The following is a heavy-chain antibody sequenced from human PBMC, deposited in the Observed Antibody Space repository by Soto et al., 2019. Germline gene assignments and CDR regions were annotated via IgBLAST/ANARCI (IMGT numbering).Heavy chain of an antibody. Sequence: QVQLVESGGGVVQPGRSLRLSCEASGFTFRDYAMHWVRQAPGKGLEWVAAIPSDGSAQHYADSVKGRFSISRDNSKNTLLLQMNNLRAEDSGMYYCVREYRVPFTTGWSVAYWGRGTLVTVSS. J-gene: IGHJ4*02. V-gene: IGHV3-30*14. CDR1: GFTFRDYA. CDR3: VREYRVPFTTGWSVAY. CDR2: IPSDGSAQ. D-gene: IGHD1-1*01.